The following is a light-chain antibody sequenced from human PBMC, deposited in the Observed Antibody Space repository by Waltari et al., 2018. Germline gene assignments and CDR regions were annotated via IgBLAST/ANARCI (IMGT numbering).Light chain of an antibody. CDR2: RND. Sequence: QSVLTQPPSASGTTGQRVTISCSGSSSNIGSNIVNWYQQVPGTTPKLLIYRNDQRPAGVPGRFSGSKSGTSATLAISGLRSEDEADYYCAAWDDSLNGRWEFGGGTKLTVL. J-gene: IGLJ3*02. CDR1: SSNIGSNI. V-gene: IGLV1-44*01. CDR3: AAWDDSLNGRWE.